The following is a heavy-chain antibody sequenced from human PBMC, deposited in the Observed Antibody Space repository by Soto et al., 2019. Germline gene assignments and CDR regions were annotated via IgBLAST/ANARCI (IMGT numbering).Heavy chain of an antibody. D-gene: IGHD6-25*01. V-gene: IGHV1-3*01. Sequence: QVHLVQSGAEVEKPGASVKVSCKASGYTFTRYALHWVRQAPGQRLEYMGWINAGNGDTGHPQKFQGRVTITRDTPASTVYMELNSLPSEDTAVYYCARKEVRPSYPFDFWGQGTLVVVSS. CDR1: GYTFTRYA. J-gene: IGHJ3*01. CDR3: ARKEVRPSYPFDF. CDR2: INAGNGDT.